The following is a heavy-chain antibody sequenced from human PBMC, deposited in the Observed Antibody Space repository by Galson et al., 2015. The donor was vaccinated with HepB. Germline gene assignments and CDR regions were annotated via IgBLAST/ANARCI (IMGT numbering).Heavy chain of an antibody. J-gene: IGHJ4*02. Sequence: SLRLSCAASGFTFDDYTMYWVRQAPGKGMDWVSLISWDGGSTYYADSVRGRFTISRDNSINSLYLQMNSLRTDDTAFYYCAKDLGLDGGGLVDYWGQGTLVTVSS. D-gene: IGHD5-24*01. CDR3: AKDLGLDGGGLVDY. CDR1: GFTFDDYT. CDR2: ISWDGGST. V-gene: IGHV3-43*01.